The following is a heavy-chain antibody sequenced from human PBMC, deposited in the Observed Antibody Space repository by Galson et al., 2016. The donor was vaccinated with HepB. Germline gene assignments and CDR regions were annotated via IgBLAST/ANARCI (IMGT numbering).Heavy chain of an antibody. CDR3: ARVRSGYSGYANPYYYGIDG. D-gene: IGHD5-12*01. Sequence: CAISGDSVSSNSATWNWIRQSPSRGLEGLGRTYYRSKWYNDYALSVKSRITITPDTSKNQFSLQLNSVTPEATAVWYWARVRSGYSGYANPYYYGIDGWGPGTTLTVSS. CDR1: GDSVSSNSAT. J-gene: IGHJ6*02. V-gene: IGHV6-1*01. CDR2: TYYRSKWYN.